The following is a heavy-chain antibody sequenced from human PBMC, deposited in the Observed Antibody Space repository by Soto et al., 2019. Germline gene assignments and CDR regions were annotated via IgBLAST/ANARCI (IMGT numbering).Heavy chain of an antibody. CDR1: GGSFSGYY. Sequence: SETLFLTCAVYGGSFSGYYWSWLRQPPGKGLEWIGEINHSGSTNYNPSLKSRVTISVDTSKNQFSLKLGSVTAADTAVYYCAIVAGSPYYYGMDVWGQGTTVTVSS. CDR3: AIVAGSPYYYGMDV. J-gene: IGHJ6*02. D-gene: IGHD6-19*01. V-gene: IGHV4-34*01. CDR2: INHSGST.